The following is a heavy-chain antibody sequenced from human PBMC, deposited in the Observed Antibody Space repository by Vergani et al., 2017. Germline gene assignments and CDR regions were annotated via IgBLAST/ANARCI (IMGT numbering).Heavy chain of an antibody. J-gene: IGHJ6*03. CDR3: ARVDTQVPATSHFYYMDV. CDR1: GGSISSGDHC. V-gene: IGHV4-31*11. D-gene: IGHD6-25*01. Sequence: QVQLQESGPGVVKPSQTLSLTCAVSGGSISSGDHCRTWIRERQGKGLEWIGYIFYSGTTYDNPSLRSRLTISVDTSQNQFSLKLRSVTAADTAVYYCARVDTQVPATSHFYYMDVWGKGTTVVVSS. CDR2: IFYSGTT.